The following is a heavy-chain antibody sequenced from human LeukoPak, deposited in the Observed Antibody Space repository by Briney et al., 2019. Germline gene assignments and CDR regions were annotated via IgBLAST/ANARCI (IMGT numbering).Heavy chain of an antibody. D-gene: IGHD3-3*01. V-gene: IGHV3-23*01. CDR1: GFTFSVYA. CDR3: ARDFGELDY. J-gene: IGHJ4*02. Sequence: GGSLRLSCAASGFTFSVYAMSRVRQAPGKGLEWVSAISGSDYSTYYADSVKGRFTISRDNSENTLYLQMNSLRAEDTAVYYCARDFGELDYWGQGTLVTVSS. CDR2: ISGSDYST.